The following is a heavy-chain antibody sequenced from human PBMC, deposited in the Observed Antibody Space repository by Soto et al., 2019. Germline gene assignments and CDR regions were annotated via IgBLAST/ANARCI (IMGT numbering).Heavy chain of an antibody. CDR2: IKSKTDGGTT. D-gene: IGHD2-15*01. J-gene: IGHJ4*02. Sequence: EVQLVESGGGLVKPGGSLRLSCAASGFTFSNAWRSWVRQAPGKGLEWVGRIKSKTDGGTTDYAAPVKGRFTISRDDSKNTLYLQMNSLKTEDTAVYYCTTDYCSGGSCYDDYWGQGTLVTVSS. CDR3: TTDYCSGGSCYDDY. V-gene: IGHV3-15*01. CDR1: GFTFSNAW.